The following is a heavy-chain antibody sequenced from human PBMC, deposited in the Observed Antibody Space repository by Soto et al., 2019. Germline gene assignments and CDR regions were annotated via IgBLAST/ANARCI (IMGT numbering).Heavy chain of an antibody. V-gene: IGHV1-2*04. J-gene: IGHJ6*02. CDR1: GYTFTGYY. D-gene: IGHD6-19*01. Sequence: ASVKVSCKASGYTFTGYYMHWVRQAPGQGLEWMGWINPNSGGTNYAQKFQGWVTMTRDTSISTAYMELSRLRSDDTAVYYCARDGRGQAVAGDDYYYYYGMDVWGQGTTVTVSS. CDR3: ARDGRGQAVAGDDYYYYYGMDV. CDR2: INPNSGGT.